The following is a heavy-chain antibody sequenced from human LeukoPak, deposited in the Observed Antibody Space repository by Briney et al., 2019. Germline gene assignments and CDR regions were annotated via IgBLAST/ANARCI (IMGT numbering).Heavy chain of an antibody. J-gene: IGHJ5*02. CDR1: SGFFSTFY. CDR3: ARDLSVLVIEESWFDP. CDR2: VDTSGST. Sequence: SETLSLTCSVSSGFFSTFYWTWVRQSAWKGLEWIGRVDTSGSTHYNPSLKGRATMSLDTSKNQFSLRLTSVTVADTAVYYCARDLSVLVIEESWFDPWGQGTLVTVSS. D-gene: IGHD3-9*01. V-gene: IGHV4-4*07.